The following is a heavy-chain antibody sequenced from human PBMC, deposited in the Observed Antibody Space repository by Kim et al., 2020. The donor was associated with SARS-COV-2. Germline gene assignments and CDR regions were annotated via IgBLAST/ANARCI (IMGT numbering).Heavy chain of an antibody. Sequence: SETLSLTCTVSGGSISSGGYYWSWIRQHPGKGLEWIGYIYYSGSTYYNPSLKSRVTISVDTSKNQFSLKLSSVTAADTAVYYCATAPHKNSSPMGDWGQGTLVTVSS. D-gene: IGHD6-13*01. CDR3: ATAPHKNSSPMGD. CDR2: IYYSGST. V-gene: IGHV4-31*03. CDR1: GGSISSGGYY. J-gene: IGHJ4*02.